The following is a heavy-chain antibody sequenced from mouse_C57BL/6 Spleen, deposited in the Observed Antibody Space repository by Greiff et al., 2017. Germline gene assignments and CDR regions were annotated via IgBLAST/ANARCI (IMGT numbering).Heavy chain of an antibody. CDR3: ARYRTMITGGAMDY. V-gene: IGHV7-3*01. J-gene: IGHJ4*01. D-gene: IGHD2-4*01. Sequence: DVKLVESGGGLVQPGGSLSLSCAASGFTFTDYYMSWVRQPPGKALEWLGFIRNKANGYTTEYSASVKGRFTISRDNSQSILYLQMNALRAEDSATYYCARYRTMITGGAMDYWGQGTSVTVSS. CDR2: IRNKANGYTT. CDR1: GFTFTDYY.